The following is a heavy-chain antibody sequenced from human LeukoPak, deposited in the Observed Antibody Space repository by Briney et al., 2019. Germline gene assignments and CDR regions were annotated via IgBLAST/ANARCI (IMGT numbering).Heavy chain of an antibody. CDR2: INPNSGGT. D-gene: IGHD2-15*01. V-gene: IGHV1-2*02. Sequence: ASVKVSCKASGYTFTGYYMHWVRQAPGQGLEWMGWINPNSGGTNYAQKFQGRVTMTRDTSISTAYMELSSLRSEDTAVYYCARERGYCSGGSCYSMYYFDYWGQGTLVTVSS. CDR1: GYTFTGYY. CDR3: ARERGYCSGGSCYSMYYFDY. J-gene: IGHJ4*02.